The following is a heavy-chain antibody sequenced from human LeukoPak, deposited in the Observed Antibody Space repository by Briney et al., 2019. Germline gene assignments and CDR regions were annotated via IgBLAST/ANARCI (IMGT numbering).Heavy chain of an antibody. CDR2: IIGSGSST. D-gene: IGHD1-1*01. V-gene: IGHV3-23*01. CDR1: GFTFSSYA. CDR3: ARSGNYDW. J-gene: IGHJ4*02. Sequence: GGSLRLSCAASGFTFSSYAMSWVRQAPGKGLEWVSAIIGSGSSTYYADSVKGRFTISRDNAKNSLYLQMNSLRDEDTAVYYCARSGNYDWWGQGTLVTVSS.